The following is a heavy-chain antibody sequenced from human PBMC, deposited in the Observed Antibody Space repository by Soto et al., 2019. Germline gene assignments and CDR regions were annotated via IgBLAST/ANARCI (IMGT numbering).Heavy chain of an antibody. CDR3: ARDVSGFEYFDF. V-gene: IGHV3-30-3*01. CDR1: GFSFSDYV. Sequence: PGGSLRLSCAASGFSFSDYVMHWVRQAPGRGPEWLALISFNGINTYYADSVRGRFTISRDNSKNTLFLQMNTLRAEDTAVYYCARDVSGFEYFDFWGQGTLVTVSS. CDR2: ISFNGINT. D-gene: IGHD3-9*01. J-gene: IGHJ4*02.